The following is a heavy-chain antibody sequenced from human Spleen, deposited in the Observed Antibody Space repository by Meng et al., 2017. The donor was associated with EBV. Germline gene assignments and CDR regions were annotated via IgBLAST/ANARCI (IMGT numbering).Heavy chain of an antibody. CDR1: GYTLTELS. Sequence: VEWSRTGTEGKKLGVSVKGPCKVSGYTLTELSMHRVRRAPGKGLEWMGNLDPDDGSRIYAQKFQGRVTMTEDTSTYTAYMELSSLRSEDTDVYYCATGLPDNWGQGTLVTVSS. CDR3: ATGLPDN. CDR2: LDPDDGSR. V-gene: IGHV1-24*01. J-gene: IGHJ4*02.